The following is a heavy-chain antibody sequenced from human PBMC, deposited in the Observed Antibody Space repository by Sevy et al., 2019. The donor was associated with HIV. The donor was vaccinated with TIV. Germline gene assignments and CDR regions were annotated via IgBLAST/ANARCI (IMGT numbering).Heavy chain of an antibody. CDR3: AKMQGGSYNYYGMDV. Sequence: GGSLRLSCAASGFIFSTYGIHWVRQAPGKGLEWVAVISFDGSDKYYADSVRGRFTISRDNSKNTLYLQMNSLRVEDTAIYYCAKMQGGSYNYYGMDVSGQWTTVTVSS. CDR1: GFIFSTYG. J-gene: IGHJ6*02. D-gene: IGHD1-26*01. V-gene: IGHV3-30*18. CDR2: ISFDGSDK.